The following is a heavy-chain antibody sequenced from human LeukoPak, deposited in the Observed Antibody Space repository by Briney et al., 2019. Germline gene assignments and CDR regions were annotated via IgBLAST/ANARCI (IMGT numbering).Heavy chain of an antibody. V-gene: IGHV3-9*01. D-gene: IGHD3-22*01. CDR3: AKDIGTIVVVSVAFDI. CDR2: ISWNSGSI. CDR1: GFTFDDYA. Sequence: GGSLRLSCAASGFTFDDYAMHWVRQAPGKGLEWVSGISWNSGSIGYADSVKGRFTISRDNAKNSLYLQMNSLRAEDTALYYCAKDIGTIVVVSVAFDIWGQGTMVTVFS. J-gene: IGHJ3*02.